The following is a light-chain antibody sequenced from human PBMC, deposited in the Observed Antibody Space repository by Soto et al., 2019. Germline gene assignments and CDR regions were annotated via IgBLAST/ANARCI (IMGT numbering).Light chain of an antibody. CDR3: EQRYSGAPW. CDR1: QSISGS. J-gene: IGKJ3*01. Sequence: IERTHYPYSMSASLGDRVTITSLACQSISGSLAWYQQKPGKAPKLLIFAASSLQSGVSSRFSGTRSGPGFTLAVSSLQPKDFATHYCEQRYSGAPWFAPGTKVDIK. CDR2: AAS. V-gene: IGKV1-39*01.